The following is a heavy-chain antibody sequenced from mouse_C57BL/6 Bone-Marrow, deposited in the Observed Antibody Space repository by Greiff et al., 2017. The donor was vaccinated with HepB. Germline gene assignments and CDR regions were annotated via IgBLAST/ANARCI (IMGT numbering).Heavy chain of an antibody. J-gene: IGHJ3*01. Sequence: VHVKQSGAELVKPGASVKLSCTASGFNIKDYYMHWVKQRPEQGLEWIGRIYPEDGETKYAPKFQGKATITADTSSNTAYLQLSSLTSEDTAVYYCATYYYDSQFAYWGQGTLVTVSA. CDR3: ATYYYDSQFAY. CDR2: IYPEDGET. V-gene: IGHV14-2*01. D-gene: IGHD1-1*01. CDR1: GFNIKDYY.